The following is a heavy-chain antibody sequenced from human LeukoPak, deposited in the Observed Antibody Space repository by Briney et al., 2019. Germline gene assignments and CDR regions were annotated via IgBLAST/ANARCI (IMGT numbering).Heavy chain of an antibody. CDR3: AREKEGYCSRTSCYLDYYYYYMDV. CDR2: ISSSSSYV. V-gene: IGHV3-21*01. CDR1: GFTFSSYS. J-gene: IGHJ6*03. Sequence: GGSLRLSCAASGFTFSSYSLNWVRQAPGKGLEWVSSISSSSSYVDYADSVKGRFTISRDNAKNSLYLQMNSLRAEDTAVYYCAREKEGYCSRTSCYLDYYYYYMDVWGKGTTVTISS. D-gene: IGHD2-2*01.